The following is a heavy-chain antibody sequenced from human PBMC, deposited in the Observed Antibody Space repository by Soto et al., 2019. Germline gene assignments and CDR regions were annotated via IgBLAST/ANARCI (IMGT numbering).Heavy chain of an antibody. D-gene: IGHD3-3*01. Sequence: GGSLRLSCAASGFTFSSYWMSWVRQAPGKGLEWVANIKQDGSEKYYVDSVKGRFTISRDNAKNSLYLQMNSLRAEDTAVYYCARHLLRYYDFWSGYYWYYYYGMDVWGQGTTVTVSS. V-gene: IGHV3-7*01. CDR3: ARHLLRYYDFWSGYYWYYYYGMDV. CDR1: GFTFSSYW. J-gene: IGHJ6*02. CDR2: IKQDGSEK.